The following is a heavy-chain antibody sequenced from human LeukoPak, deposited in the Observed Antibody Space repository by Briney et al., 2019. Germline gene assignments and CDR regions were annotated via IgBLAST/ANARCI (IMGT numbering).Heavy chain of an antibody. V-gene: IGHV1-8*02. Sequence: GASVKVSCKASGYTFTSYDINWVRQATGQGLEWMGWMNPNSGNTGYAQKFQGRVTMTRNTSISTAYMELSSLRSEDTAVYYCATSLVALKAFDIWGQGTMVTVSS. J-gene: IGHJ3*02. CDR2: MNPNSGNT. CDR1: GYTFTSYD. D-gene: IGHD5-12*01. CDR3: ATSLVALKAFDI.